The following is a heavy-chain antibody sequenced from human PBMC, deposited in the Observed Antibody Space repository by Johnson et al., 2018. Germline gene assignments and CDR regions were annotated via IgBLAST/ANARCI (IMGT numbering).Heavy chain of an antibody. J-gene: IGHJ3*02. CDR1: GFNFSSYI. V-gene: IGHV3-21*01. CDR3: ARAREMEGDDAFDI. Sequence: VQLVESGGGLVKPGGSLRLSCAASGFNFSSYIINWVRQAPGKGLEWVSSISSSTTYIYYADSMKGRFTISRDNAKNSLYLQMNRLRAEDTAVYYCARAREMEGDDAFDIWGQGTMVTVSS. CDR2: ISSSTTYI. D-gene: IGHD5-24*01.